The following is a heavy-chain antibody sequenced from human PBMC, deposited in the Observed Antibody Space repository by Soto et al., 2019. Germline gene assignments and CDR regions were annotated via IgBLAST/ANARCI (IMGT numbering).Heavy chain of an antibody. D-gene: IGHD1-1*01. Sequence: QVHLVQSGAEVKKPGASVKVSCKASGYTFTSYGITWVRQAPGQGLEWMGWISAHNGNTDYAQKLQGRVTVTRDTSTGTAEMERRSLRSDAAAVYYCAGGRYGDYWGQGALVTVSS. CDR2: ISAHNGNT. CDR1: GYTFTSYG. V-gene: IGHV1-18*01. CDR3: AGGRYGDY. J-gene: IGHJ4*02.